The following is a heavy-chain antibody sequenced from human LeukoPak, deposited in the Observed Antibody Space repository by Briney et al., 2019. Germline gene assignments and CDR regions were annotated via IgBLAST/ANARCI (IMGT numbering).Heavy chain of an antibody. CDR2: ISYDGSNK. Sequence: GGSLRLSCAASGFTFSSYAMSWVRQAPGKGLEWVAVISYDGSNKYYADSVKGRFTISRDNSKNTLYLQMNSLRAEDTAVYYCARAPGSGSDYWGQGTLVTVSS. CDR1: GFTFSSYA. J-gene: IGHJ4*02. V-gene: IGHV3-30*04. D-gene: IGHD6-19*01. CDR3: ARAPGSGSDY.